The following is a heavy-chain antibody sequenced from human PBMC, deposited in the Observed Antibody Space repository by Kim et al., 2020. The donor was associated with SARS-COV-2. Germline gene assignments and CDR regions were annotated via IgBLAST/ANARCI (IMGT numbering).Heavy chain of an antibody. Sequence: GGSLRLSCAASGFTVSSNYMSWIRQAPGKGLEWVSVIYSGGSTYYADSVKGRFTISRDNSKNTLYLQMNSLRAEDTAVYYCARGATTVYWLSYYYYMDVWGKGTTVTVSS. CDR2: IYSGGST. J-gene: IGHJ6*03. V-gene: IGHV3-66*01. CDR1: GFTVSSNY. CDR3: ARGATTVYWLSYYYYMDV. D-gene: IGHD4-4*01.